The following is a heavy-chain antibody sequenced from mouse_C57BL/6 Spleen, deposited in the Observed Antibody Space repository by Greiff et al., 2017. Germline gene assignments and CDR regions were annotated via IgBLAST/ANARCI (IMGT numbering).Heavy chain of an antibody. J-gene: IGHJ3*01. V-gene: IGHV1-4*01. CDR2: INPSSGYT. CDR1: GYTFTSYT. CDR3: VYDYDAWFAY. Sequence: VQLQQSGAELARPGASVKMSCKASGYTFTSYTMHWVKQRPGQGLEWIGYINPSSGYTKYNQKFKDKATLTADKSSSTAYMQLSSLTSEDSAVYYCVYDYDAWFAYWGQGTLVTVSA. D-gene: IGHD2-4*01.